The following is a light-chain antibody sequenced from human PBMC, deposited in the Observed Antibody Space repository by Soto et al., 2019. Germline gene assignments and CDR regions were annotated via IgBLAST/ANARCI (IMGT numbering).Light chain of an antibody. Sequence: DIQMTQSPSSLSASVGDRVTITCRASQGIRDFLAWYQQKPGKVPKLLIYAASRLQSGVPSRFSGSGSGTDFTLTISSLQPEDVATYYCQNYNSAPLTFGPGTKVDIK. CDR2: AAS. CDR1: QGIRDF. CDR3: QNYNSAPLT. J-gene: IGKJ3*01. V-gene: IGKV1-27*01.